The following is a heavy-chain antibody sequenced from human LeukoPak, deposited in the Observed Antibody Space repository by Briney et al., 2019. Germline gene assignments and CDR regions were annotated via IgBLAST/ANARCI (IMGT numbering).Heavy chain of an antibody. Sequence: PSETLSLTCAVSGGSISSGGYSWSWIRQPPGKGLEWIGYIYHSGSTYYNPSLKSRVTISVDRSKNQFSLKLSSVTAADTAVYYCARLPPPYCSGGSCQDYWGQGTLVTVSS. D-gene: IGHD2-15*01. J-gene: IGHJ4*02. V-gene: IGHV4-30-2*01. CDR3: ARLPPPYCSGGSCQDY. CDR1: GGSISSGGYS. CDR2: IYHSGST.